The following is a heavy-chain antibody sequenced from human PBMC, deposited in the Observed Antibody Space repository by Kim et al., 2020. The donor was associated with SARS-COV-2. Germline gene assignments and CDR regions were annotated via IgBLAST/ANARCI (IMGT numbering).Heavy chain of an antibody. J-gene: IGHJ4*02. CDR1: GGSIRNSY. V-gene: IGHV4-59*08. CDR2: IYYTGTT. D-gene: IGHD6-19*01. CDR3: VYREYGSDWSMVDY. Sequence: SETLSLTCTVSGGSIRNSYWSWIRQSPGRGLEWIGYIYYTGTTDYNPSLRTRVTISVDTSKNQFSLKLKSVTAADAAVYYCVYREYGSDWSMVDYWGRGTLVAVSS.